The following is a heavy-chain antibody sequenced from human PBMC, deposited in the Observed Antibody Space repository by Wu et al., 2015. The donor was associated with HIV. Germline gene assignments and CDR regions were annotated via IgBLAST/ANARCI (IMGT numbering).Heavy chain of an antibody. J-gene: IGHJ6*02. V-gene: IGHV1-8*02. CDR1: GDGFTSYA. CDR2: INPNSGGT. Sequence: QAQLVQFGADMKKPGSSVKVTCKASGDGFTSYAVSWVRQAPGQGLEWMGCINPNSGGTNYAQRFQDKVSMTRNISTRTAYMELSGLKSEDTAVYYCATSYYGSGSYPTFYYYYAMDVWGQGTTVTVSS. CDR3: ATSYYGSGSYPTFYYYYAMDV. D-gene: IGHD3-10*01.